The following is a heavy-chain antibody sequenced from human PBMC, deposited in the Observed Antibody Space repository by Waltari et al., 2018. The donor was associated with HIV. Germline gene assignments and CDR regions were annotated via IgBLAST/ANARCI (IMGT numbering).Heavy chain of an antibody. CDR2: IDYTGDT. D-gene: IGHD3-9*01. J-gene: IGHJ1*01. CDR3: ARQHAYTSDWFSQASFFNY. Sequence: LQLTESGPGLVKPSDTLSLTCAASGASMRSKHLHWAWIRQSPGERLEWIATIDYTGDTYFVPSLKNRTSISVDSSKNLLSLSRASVTAADTAIYYCARQHAYTSDWFSQASFFNYWGPGTLVTVSS. V-gene: IGHV4-39*01. CDR1: GASMRSKHLH.